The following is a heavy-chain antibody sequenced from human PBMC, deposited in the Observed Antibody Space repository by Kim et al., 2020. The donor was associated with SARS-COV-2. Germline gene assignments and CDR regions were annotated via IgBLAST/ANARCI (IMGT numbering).Heavy chain of an antibody. D-gene: IGHD5-12*01. CDR1: GFTFSDYY. J-gene: IGHJ4*02. Sequence: GGSLRLSCAASGFTFSDYYMSWIRQAPGKGLEWVSYISSSGSTIYYADSVKGRFTISRDNAKNSLYLQMNSLRAEDTAVYYCASSIDGYTVLFDYWRQGTVVTVPT. CDR2: ISSSGSTI. V-gene: IGHV3-11*04. CDR3: ASSIDGYTVLFDY.